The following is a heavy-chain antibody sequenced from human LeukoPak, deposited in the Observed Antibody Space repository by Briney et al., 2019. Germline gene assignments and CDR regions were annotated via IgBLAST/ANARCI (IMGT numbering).Heavy chain of an antibody. CDR3: AREGREYSSSWYPFDY. Sequence: ASVKVSCKASGYTFTSYYMHWVRQAPGQGLEWMGIINPSGGSTSYAQKFQGRVTITRDTSASTAYMELSSLRSEDTAVYYCAREGREYSSSWYPFDYWGQGTLVTVSS. D-gene: IGHD6-13*01. CDR2: INPSGGST. V-gene: IGHV1-46*01. CDR1: GYTFTSYY. J-gene: IGHJ4*02.